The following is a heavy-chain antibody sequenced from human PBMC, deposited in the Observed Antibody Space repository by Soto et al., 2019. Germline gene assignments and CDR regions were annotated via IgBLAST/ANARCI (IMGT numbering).Heavy chain of an antibody. CDR3: AANYGDSFAFDI. CDR2: FDPEDGET. J-gene: IGHJ3*02. CDR1: GYTLTELS. Sequence: GASVKVSCKVSGYTLTELSMHWVRQAPGKGLEWMGGFDPEDGETIYAQRFQGRVSITRDMSTSTAYMELSSLISDDTAVYYCAANYGDSFAFDIWGQGTMVTVSS. D-gene: IGHD4-17*01. V-gene: IGHV1-24*01.